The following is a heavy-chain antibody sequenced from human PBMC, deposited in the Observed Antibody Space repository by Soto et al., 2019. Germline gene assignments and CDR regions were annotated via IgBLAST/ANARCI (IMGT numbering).Heavy chain of an antibody. CDR2: INPLPTSGST. Sequence: ASVKVSCKASGYTFTNYYIHWVRQAPGQGLEWMAIINPLPTSGSTNYAQKFQGRVTVTRDTSTSTVYLELSSLRSDDTAVYYCARDLAVAAYWGQGTLVTVSS. CDR1: GYTFTNYY. D-gene: IGHD6-13*01. V-gene: IGHV1-46*01. CDR3: ARDLAVAAY. J-gene: IGHJ4*02.